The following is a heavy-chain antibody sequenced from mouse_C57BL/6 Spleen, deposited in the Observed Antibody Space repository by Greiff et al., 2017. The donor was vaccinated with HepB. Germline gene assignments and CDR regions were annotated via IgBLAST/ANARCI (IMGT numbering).Heavy chain of an antibody. D-gene: IGHD2-4*01. CDR2: IWSGGST. CDR3: ARKNDYDDGAWFAY. Sequence: VQLQQSGPGLVQPSQSLSITCTVSGFSLTSYGVHWVRQSPGKGLEWLGVIWSGGSTDYNAAFISRLSISKDNSKSQVFFKMNSLQADDTAIYYCARKNDYDDGAWFAYWGQGTLVTVSA. J-gene: IGHJ3*01. V-gene: IGHV2-2*01. CDR1: GFSLTSYG.